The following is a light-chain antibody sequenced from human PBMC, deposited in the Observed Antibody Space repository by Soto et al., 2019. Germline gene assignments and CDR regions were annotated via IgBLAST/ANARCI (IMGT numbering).Light chain of an antibody. V-gene: IGLV2-14*01. Sequence: QSVLTQPASVSGSPGQSITISCTGTSSDFGAYNYVSWYQQHPGKAPKLMIYAVSNRPSGVSNRFSGSKSGNTASLTISGLQAEDEADYYCSSYTRSSAPYVFGTGTRSPS. J-gene: IGLJ1*01. CDR2: AVS. CDR3: SSYTRSSAPYV. CDR1: SSDFGAYNY.